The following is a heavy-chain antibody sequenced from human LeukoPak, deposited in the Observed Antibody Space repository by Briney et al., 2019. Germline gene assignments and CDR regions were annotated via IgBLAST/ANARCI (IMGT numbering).Heavy chain of an antibody. Sequence: ASVKVSCKASGYTFTSYGISWVRQAPGQGLEWMGWISAYNGNTNYAQKLQGRVTMTTDTSTSTAYMELRSLRSDDTAVYYCARRFPIAARYGFYFDYWGQGTLVTVSS. CDR1: GYTFTSYG. V-gene: IGHV1-18*01. CDR3: ARRFPIAARYGFYFDY. D-gene: IGHD6-6*01. J-gene: IGHJ4*02. CDR2: ISAYNGNT.